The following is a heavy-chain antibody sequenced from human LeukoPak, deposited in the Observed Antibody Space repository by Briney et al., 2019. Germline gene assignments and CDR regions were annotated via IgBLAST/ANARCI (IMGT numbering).Heavy chain of an antibody. Sequence: GGSLRLSCAASGFTYSSYSMNWVRQAPGKGLEWVSYISSSSSTIYYADSVKGRFTISRDNAKNSLYLQMNSLRAEDTAVYYCARDAYGSSGYYRWFDPWGQGTLVTVSS. V-gene: IGHV3-48*04. J-gene: IGHJ5*02. D-gene: IGHD3-22*01. CDR1: GFTYSSYS. CDR3: ARDAYGSSGYYRWFDP. CDR2: ISSSSSTI.